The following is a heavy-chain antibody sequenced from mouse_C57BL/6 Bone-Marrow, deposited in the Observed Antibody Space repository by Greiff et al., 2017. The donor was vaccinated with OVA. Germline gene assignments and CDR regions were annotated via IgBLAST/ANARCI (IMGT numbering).Heavy chain of an antibody. D-gene: IGHD6-2*01. Sequence: QVQLQQSGPELVKPGASVKISCKASGYAFSSSWMNWVKQRPGQGLEWIGRIYPGAGDTNYNGKFKGKATLTADKSSSTAYMQLSSLTSVDSAVYFCARVSPKYAMDYWGQGTSVTVSS. CDR1: GYAFSSSW. CDR2: IYPGAGDT. J-gene: IGHJ4*01. V-gene: IGHV1-82*01. CDR3: ARVSPKYAMDY.